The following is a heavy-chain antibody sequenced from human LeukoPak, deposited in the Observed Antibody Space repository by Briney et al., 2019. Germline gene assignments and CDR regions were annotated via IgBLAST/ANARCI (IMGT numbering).Heavy chain of an antibody. CDR1: GGSISSGDYY. CDR2: IYYSGST. CDR3: ARDPGGYDSSGYLGY. J-gene: IGHJ4*02. V-gene: IGHV4-30-4*08. D-gene: IGHD3-22*01. Sequence: SQTLSLTCTVSGGSISSGDYYWSWIRQPPGKGLEWIGYIYYSGSTYYNPSLKSRVTISVDTSKNQFSLKLSSVTAADTAVYYCARDPGGYDSSGYLGYWGQGTLGTVSS.